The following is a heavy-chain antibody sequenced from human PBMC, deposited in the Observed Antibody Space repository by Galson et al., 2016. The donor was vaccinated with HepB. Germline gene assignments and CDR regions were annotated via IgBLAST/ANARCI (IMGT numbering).Heavy chain of an antibody. CDR2: VTGNGADK. D-gene: IGHD3/OR15-3a*01. V-gene: IGHV3-23*01. J-gene: IGHJ4*02. CDR1: GFDFTPYS. Sequence: SLRLSCAASGFDFTPYSMTWVRQAPGQGLECVASVTGNGADKFYADSVRGRFTFSKDFSKNTLTLQMISLRVEDTAIYYCARDRRALDGLWDFAHWGQGTVVTVSS. CDR3: ARDRRALDGLWDFAH.